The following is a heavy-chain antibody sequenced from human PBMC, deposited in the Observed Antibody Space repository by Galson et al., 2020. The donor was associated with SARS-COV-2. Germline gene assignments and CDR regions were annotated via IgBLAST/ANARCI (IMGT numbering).Heavy chain of an antibody. CDR3: VMTGWYINIDY. Sequence: GESLKISCAASGFSVSNKYMSWVHQAPGKGLEWVSIINSAGSTYYEVSVKGRFAISRDTSRNTLTLQMNSLRVEDTAVYYCVMTGWYINIDYWGQGALVTVSS. CDR1: GFSVSNKY. CDR2: INSAGST. J-gene: IGHJ4*02. V-gene: IGHV3-66*01. D-gene: IGHD6-19*01.